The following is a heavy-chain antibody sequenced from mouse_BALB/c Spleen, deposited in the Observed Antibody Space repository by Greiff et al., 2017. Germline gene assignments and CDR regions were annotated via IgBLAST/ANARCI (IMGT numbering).Heavy chain of an antibody. CDR1: GYSFTGYF. CDR3: ARYGYDAWFAY. D-gene: IGHD2-2*01. J-gene: IGHJ3*01. CDR2: INPYNGDT. V-gene: IGHV1-20*02. Sequence: EVQLVESGPELVKPGASVKISCKASGYSFTGYFMNWVMQSHGKSLEWIGRINPYNGDTFYNQKFKGKATLTVDKSSSTAHMELRSLASEDSAVYYCARYGYDAWFAYWGQGTLVTVSA.